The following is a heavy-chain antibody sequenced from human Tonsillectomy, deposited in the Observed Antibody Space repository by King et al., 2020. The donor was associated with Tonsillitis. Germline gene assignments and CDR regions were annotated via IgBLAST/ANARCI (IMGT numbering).Heavy chain of an antibody. D-gene: IGHD5-18*01. J-gene: IGHJ4*02. CDR1: GFTFSCHD. Sequence: VQLVESGGGSVQPGGSLRLSCAASGFTFSCHDIDWVRHAPGKVLEWVGRISKKANNYITEYGVFGKGRVTISRAESRNSRYLQMNGLKTDDTAVYYCAREGLNIAMALDYWGQGTLVTVSS. V-gene: IGHV3-72*01. CDR2: ISKKANNYIT. CDR3: AREGLNIAMALDY.